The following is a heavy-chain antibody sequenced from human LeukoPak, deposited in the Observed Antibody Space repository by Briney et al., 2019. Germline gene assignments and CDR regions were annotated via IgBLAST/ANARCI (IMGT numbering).Heavy chain of an antibody. CDR3: ARGANYYGSGSYFEGTFDY. Sequence: SETLSLTCNVSGVSISTHYWSWIRQSPGKGLEWIGYIYHNGITNYNPSLKSRVTISIDTSKNEFSLKLTSVIAADTAVYFCARGANYYGSGSYFEGTFDYWGQGSLVTVSS. CDR1: GVSISTHY. V-gene: IGHV4-59*11. D-gene: IGHD3-10*01. J-gene: IGHJ4*02. CDR2: IYHNGIT.